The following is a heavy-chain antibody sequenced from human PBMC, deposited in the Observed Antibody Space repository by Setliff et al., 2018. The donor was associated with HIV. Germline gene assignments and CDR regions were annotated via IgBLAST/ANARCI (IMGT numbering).Heavy chain of an antibody. CDR3: ARAPGPYGDYNWFDP. CDR1: GDSVSSRSYY. V-gene: IGHV4-61*02. D-gene: IGHD4-17*01. CDR2: IYTSGST. Sequence: PSETLSLTCTVSGDSVSSRSYYWNWIRQPAGKGLEWIGRIYTSGSTNYNPSLKSRVTISVDTSKNHFSLKLNSVTAADTAVYYCARAPGPYGDYNWFDPWGQGALVTVSS. J-gene: IGHJ5*02.